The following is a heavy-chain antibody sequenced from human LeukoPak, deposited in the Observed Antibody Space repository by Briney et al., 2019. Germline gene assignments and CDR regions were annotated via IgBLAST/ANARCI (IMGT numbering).Heavy chain of an antibody. CDR2: INPNTGGP. D-gene: IGHD4-17*01. J-gene: IGHJ4*02. CDR3: ARGSSVRGLDY. CDR1: GYTFTDYY. Sequence: GASVKVSCKASGYTFTDYYIHWVRPAPGQGLEWMGWINPNTGGPFYAQKFQGRVTMTRDTSITTAHMELSRLRSDDTAVYYCARGSSVRGLDYWGQGTMVTVSS. V-gene: IGHV1-2*02.